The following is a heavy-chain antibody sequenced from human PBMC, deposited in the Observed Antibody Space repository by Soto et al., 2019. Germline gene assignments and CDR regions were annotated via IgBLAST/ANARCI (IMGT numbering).Heavy chain of an antibody. CDR1: GFTFSSYW. Sequence: GGSLRLSCAASGFTFSSYWMSWVRQAPGKGLEWVANIKQDGSEKYYVDSVKGRFTISRDNAKNSLYLQMNSLRAEDTAVYYCARARGYCSSTICYAPPCFDYWGQGTLVTVSS. CDR2: IKQDGSEK. J-gene: IGHJ4*02. CDR3: ARARGYCSSTICYAPPCFDY. V-gene: IGHV3-7*01. D-gene: IGHD2-2*01.